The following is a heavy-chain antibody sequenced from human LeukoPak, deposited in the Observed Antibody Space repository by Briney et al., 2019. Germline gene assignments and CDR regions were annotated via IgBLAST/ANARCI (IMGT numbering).Heavy chain of an antibody. D-gene: IGHD2-2*01. CDR3: ARWYCSSAYCYYDY. CDR2: VYDGGTT. V-gene: IGHV3-53*01. J-gene: IGHJ4*02. CDR1: GFTVSNNY. Sequence: TGGSLRLSCAASGFTVSNNYLSWVRQAPGKGLEWVSFVYDGGTTVYADSVKGRFTISRDNSKNTLYLEMNSLKAEDTAVYYCARWYCSSAYCYYDYWGQGTLVTVSS.